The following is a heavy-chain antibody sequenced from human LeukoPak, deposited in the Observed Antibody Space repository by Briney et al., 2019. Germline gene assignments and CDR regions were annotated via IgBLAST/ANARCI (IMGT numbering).Heavy chain of an antibody. CDR3: ARPRCFKTIADAFDV. V-gene: IGHV5-51*01. CDR2: IYPGDSDA. CDR1: GFTFKDYW. Sequence: GESLKISCKAGGFTFKDYWIAWLRQMPGKDLEYMGIIYPGDSDARYSPSFEGRVTMSADKSLDTAFLEWSSLRASDSAIYYCARPRCFKTIADAFDVWGQGTLVAVSS. D-gene: IGHD1-7*01. J-gene: IGHJ3*01.